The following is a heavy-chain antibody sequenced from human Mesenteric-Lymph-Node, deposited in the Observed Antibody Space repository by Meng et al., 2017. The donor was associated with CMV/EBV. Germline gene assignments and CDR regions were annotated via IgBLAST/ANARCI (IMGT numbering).Heavy chain of an antibody. CDR1: GFTFSNAW. J-gene: IGHJ4*02. CDR2: IKSKTDGGTT. CDR3: TTDPTQTMVVTLPYYFDY. Sequence: GGSLRLSCAVSGFTFSNAWMSWVRQAPGKGLEWVGRIKSKTDGGTTDYAAPVKGRFTISRDDSKNTLYLQMNSLKTEDTAVYYCTTDPTQTMVVTLPYYFDYWGQGTLVTVSS. V-gene: IGHV3-15*01. D-gene: IGHD4-23*01.